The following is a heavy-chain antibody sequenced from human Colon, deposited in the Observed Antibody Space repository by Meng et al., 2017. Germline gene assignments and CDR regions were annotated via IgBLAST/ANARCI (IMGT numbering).Heavy chain of an antibody. D-gene: IGHD5-12*01. Sequence: QVQLVQSGAEEKKPGALAKVSCKAYGYTFTSYGISWVRQAPGQGLEWVAWISAYNGNTIYAQKVQGRVTLTTDTSTSTAYMELRSLISDDTAVYYCGRSGAYDYRIDSWGQGTLVTVSS. CDR2: ISAYNGNT. V-gene: IGHV1-18*01. CDR1: GYTFTSYG. CDR3: GRSGAYDYRIDS. J-gene: IGHJ5*01.